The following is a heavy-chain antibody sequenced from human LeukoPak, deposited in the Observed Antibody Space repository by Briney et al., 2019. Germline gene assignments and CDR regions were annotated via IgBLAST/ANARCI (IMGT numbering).Heavy chain of an antibody. CDR2: ISGSGGST. V-gene: IGHV3-23*01. J-gene: IGHJ5*02. Sequence: PGGSLRLSCAASGFTFSSYAMCWVRQAPGKGLEWVSTISGSGGSTYYADSVKGRFTISRDNSKNTVFLQMNSLRAEDTAIYYCAKTTRDFMTTVSNWFDPWGQGTLVTVSS. CDR1: GFTFSSYA. CDR3: AKTTRDFMTTVSNWFDP. D-gene: IGHD4-17*01.